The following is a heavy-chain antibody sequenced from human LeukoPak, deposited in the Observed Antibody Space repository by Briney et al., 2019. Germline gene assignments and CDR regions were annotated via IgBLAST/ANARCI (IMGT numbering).Heavy chain of an antibody. CDR2: INHSGST. CDR3: ASTISSPHAFDI. V-gene: IGHV4-34*01. CDR1: GGSFSGYY. J-gene: IGHJ3*02. D-gene: IGHD3-16*02. Sequence: SETLSLTCAVYGGSFSGYYLSWIRQPPGKGLEWIGEINHSGSTNYNPSLKSRVTISVDTSKNQFSLKLSSVTAADTAVYYCASTISSPHAFDIWGQGTMVTVSS.